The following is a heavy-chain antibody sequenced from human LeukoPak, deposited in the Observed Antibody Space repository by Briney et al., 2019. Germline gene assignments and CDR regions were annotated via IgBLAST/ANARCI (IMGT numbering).Heavy chain of an antibody. V-gene: IGHV3-48*03. CDR2: ISSSGSTI. CDR1: GFTFSSYE. D-gene: IGHD3-10*01. CDR3: ARGYGSGSYYRYYYYYMDV. J-gene: IGHJ6*03. Sequence: PGGSLRLSCAASGFTFSSYEMNWVRQAPGKGLEWVSYISSSGSTIYYADSVKGRFTISRDNAKNSLYLQMNSLRAEDTAVYYCARGYGSGSYYRYYYYYMDVWGKGTTVTISS.